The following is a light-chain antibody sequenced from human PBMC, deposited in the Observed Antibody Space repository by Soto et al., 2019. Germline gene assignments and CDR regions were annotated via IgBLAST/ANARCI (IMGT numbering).Light chain of an antibody. CDR1: QSVSSN. V-gene: IGKV3-15*01. CDR2: GAS. CDR3: QQYNNWYT. Sequence: EIVMTQSPATLSVSPGERATLSCRASQSVSSNLAWYQQKPCQAPRLLIYGASTRATGIQARFSGSGSGTEFTLTISSLQSEDFAVYYCQQYNNWYTFGQGTKLEIK. J-gene: IGKJ2*01.